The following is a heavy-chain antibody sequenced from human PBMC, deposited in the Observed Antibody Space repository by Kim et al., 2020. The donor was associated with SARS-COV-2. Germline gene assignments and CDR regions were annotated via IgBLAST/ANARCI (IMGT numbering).Heavy chain of an antibody. Sequence: SETLSLTCTVSGGSMDSGDDFWSWIRQPPGKGLEWIGYIYFRGRTFYSPSLAGRVNISSDTSRNQFSLRLRSVTAADAAVYYCVREVRGSAFYYFDSWS. J-gene: IGHJ3*01. CDR3: VREVRGSAFYYFDS. CDR2: IYFRGRT. CDR1: GGSMDSGDDF. V-gene: IGHV4-30-4*01. D-gene: IGHD3-10*01.